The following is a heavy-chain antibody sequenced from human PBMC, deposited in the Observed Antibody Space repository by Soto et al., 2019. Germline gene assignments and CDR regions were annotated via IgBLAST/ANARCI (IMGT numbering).Heavy chain of an antibody. D-gene: IGHD6-13*01. Sequence: QVQLQQWGAGLLKPSETLSLSSAVYGGSFSGYYWSWIRQPPGKGLEWIGEINHSGSTNYNPSLMSRVTISVDTSNNQFSLKLSSVTAADTAVYYCARGGVRAAAGKSGMDVWGQGTTVTVSS. V-gene: IGHV4-34*01. CDR1: GGSFSGYY. CDR3: ARGGVRAAAGKSGMDV. J-gene: IGHJ6*02. CDR2: INHSGST.